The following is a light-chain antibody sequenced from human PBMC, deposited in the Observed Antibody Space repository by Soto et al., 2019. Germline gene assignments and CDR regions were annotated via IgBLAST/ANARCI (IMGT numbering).Light chain of an antibody. J-gene: IGKJ5*01. CDR3: QQTHAASLT. V-gene: IGKV1-39*01. Sequence: QMSQYPSSLSASVGDGFTIACRASQPFCNYLNWYQQKPGAATKVLIFAASSLRSGVPSRFSGSGYGTDFTLTINQLHPEDSATYCRQQTHAASLTFGQGTRLEIK. CDR2: AAS. CDR1: QPFCNY.